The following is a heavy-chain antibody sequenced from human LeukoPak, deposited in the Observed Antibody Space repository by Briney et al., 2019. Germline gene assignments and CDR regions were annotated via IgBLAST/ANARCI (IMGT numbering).Heavy chain of an antibody. J-gene: IGHJ4*02. CDR3: ARASMGVTRCFDY. CDR1: GYTFTSYY. CDR2: INPSGGST. Sequence: APVKVSCKASGYTFTSYYMHWVRQAPGQGLEWMGIINPSGGSTSYAQKFQGRVTMTRDTSTSTVYMELSSLRSEGTAVYYCARASMGVTRCFDYWGQGTLVTVSS. V-gene: IGHV1-46*01. D-gene: IGHD4-23*01.